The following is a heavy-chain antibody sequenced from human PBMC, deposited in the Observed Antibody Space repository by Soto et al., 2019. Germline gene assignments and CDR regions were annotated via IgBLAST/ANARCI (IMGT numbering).Heavy chain of an antibody. Sequence: ASVKVSCKASGYTFSGCYIHWLRQAPGQGLEWMGWINPNSGGTNYAQKFQGRVTVTRDTPTSTAYMELSRLTSDDTAVYYCARSLTEGYCTITGCYTRPLYGMDVWGQGTTVTVSS. J-gene: IGHJ6*02. D-gene: IGHD2-2*02. CDR3: ARSLTEGYCTITGCYTRPLYGMDV. V-gene: IGHV1-2*02. CDR2: INPNSGGT. CDR1: GYTFSGCY.